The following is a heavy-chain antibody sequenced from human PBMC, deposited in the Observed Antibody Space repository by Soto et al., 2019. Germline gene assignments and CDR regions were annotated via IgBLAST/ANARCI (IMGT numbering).Heavy chain of an antibody. CDR2: IYYSGST. V-gene: IGHV4-39*01. CDR3: ASFSSSWYISGYYFDY. CDR1: GGSISSSSYY. D-gene: IGHD6-13*01. Sequence: QLQLQESGPGLVKPSETLSLTCTVSGGSISSSSYYWGWIRQPPGKGLEWIGSIYYSGSTYYNPSLKSRVTISVDTSKNQFSLKLSSVTAADTAVYYCASFSSSWYISGYYFDYWGQGTLVTVSS. J-gene: IGHJ4*02.